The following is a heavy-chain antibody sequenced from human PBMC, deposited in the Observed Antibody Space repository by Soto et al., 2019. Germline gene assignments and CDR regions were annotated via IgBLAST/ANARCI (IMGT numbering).Heavy chain of an antibody. V-gene: IGHV1-8*01. J-gene: IGHJ4*02. CDR1: GYTFTGYD. D-gene: IGHD6-19*01. CDR3: ARGIKAVAGTVFDY. CDR2: MNPNSGNT. Sequence: ASVKVSCKASGYTFTGYDINWVRQATGQGLEWMGWMNPNSGNTGYAQKFQGRVTMTRNTSISTAYMELSSLRSEDTAVYYCARGIKAVAGTVFDYWGQGTLVTVS.